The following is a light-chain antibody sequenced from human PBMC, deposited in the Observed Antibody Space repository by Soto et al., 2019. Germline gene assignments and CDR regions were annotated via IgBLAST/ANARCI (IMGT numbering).Light chain of an antibody. CDR2: EVS. CDR1: SSDVGGYNY. CDR3: SSYTSSSTL. J-gene: IGLJ2*01. V-gene: IGLV2-14*01. Sequence: ALTQPASVSGSPGQSITISCTGTSSDVGGYNYVSWYQQHPGKAPKLMIYEVSNRPSGVSNRFSGSKSGNTASLTISGLQAEDEADYYSSSYTSSSTLFGGGTKLTVL.